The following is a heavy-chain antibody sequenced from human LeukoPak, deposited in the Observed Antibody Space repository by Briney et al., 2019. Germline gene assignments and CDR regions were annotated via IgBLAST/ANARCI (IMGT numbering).Heavy chain of an antibody. V-gene: IGHV3-48*04. CDR1: GFKFTSYS. J-gene: IGHJ4*02. CDR2: ISSSGSPI. Sequence: GGSLRLSCAASGFKFTSYSMNWVRQAPGKGREGMSYISSSGSPIYYADSVKGRFTISRDNAKESSDLQMTNLTAEDTAVYFCARGSRLDYWGQGAPVTVSS. CDR3: ARGSRLDY.